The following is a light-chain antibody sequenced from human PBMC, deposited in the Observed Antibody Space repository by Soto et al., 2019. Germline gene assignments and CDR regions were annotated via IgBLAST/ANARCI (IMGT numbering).Light chain of an antibody. J-gene: IGLJ1*01. CDR3: SSYRISNTHV. CDR2: DVS. Sequence: QSALTQPASVSGSPGQSITISCTGTSSDVGGYNYVSWYQHHPGKAPKLMIYDVSNRPSGVSNRFSGSKSGNTASLTISGLQAEDEADYYCSSYRISNTHVFGTGTKLTVL. V-gene: IGLV2-14*03. CDR1: SSDVGGYNY.